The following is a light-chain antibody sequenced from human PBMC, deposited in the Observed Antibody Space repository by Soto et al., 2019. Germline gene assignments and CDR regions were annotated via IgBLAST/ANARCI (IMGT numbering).Light chain of an antibody. CDR1: QSVRTY. CDR2: DAS. J-gene: IGKJ5*01. Sequence: EIVLTQSPVTLSLSPGGRASLSCRASQSVRTYLAWYQVKPGQAPRLLIYDASRRASGIPDRFSGSGSGTDFTLTITRLEPEDFAVFYCQQYGTSEIIFGQGTRLEI. CDR3: QQYGTSEII. V-gene: IGKV3-20*01.